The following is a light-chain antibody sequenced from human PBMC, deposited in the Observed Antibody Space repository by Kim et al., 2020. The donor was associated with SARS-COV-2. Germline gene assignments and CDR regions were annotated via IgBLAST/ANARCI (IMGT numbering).Light chain of an antibody. Sequence: DIQMTQSPSSLSASVGDRVTITCRASQTTSSWLAWYQQKPGKAPKLLIYKASSLGSGVPSRFSGSGSGTEFTLTISSLQPDDFATHYCQQYNSYPVTFGQGTKLEI. CDR3: QQYNSYPVT. CDR2: KAS. CDR1: QTTSSW. J-gene: IGKJ2*01. V-gene: IGKV1-5*03.